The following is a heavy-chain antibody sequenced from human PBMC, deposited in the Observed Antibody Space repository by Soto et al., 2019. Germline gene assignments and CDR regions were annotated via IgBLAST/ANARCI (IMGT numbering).Heavy chain of an antibody. D-gene: IGHD2-15*01. CDR1: GFTFSDYY. CDR3: VRNLASGGTYYFDY. Sequence: GGSLRLSCAASGFTFSDYYMSWIRQAPGKGLEWIGRVRNKANSYTTEYAASVRGRFTVSRDDSKNSLYLQMNSLKTEDTAMYYCVRNLASGGTYYFDYWGQGTLVTVSS. J-gene: IGHJ4*02. CDR2: VRNKANSYTT. V-gene: IGHV3-72*01.